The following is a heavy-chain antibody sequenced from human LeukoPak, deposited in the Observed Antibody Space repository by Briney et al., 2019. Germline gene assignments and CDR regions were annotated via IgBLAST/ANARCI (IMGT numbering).Heavy chain of an antibody. Sequence: GESLKISCKGSGYSFTSYWIGWVRQMPGKGLEWMGIIYPGDSDTRYNPSFQGQVTISADKSITIAYLQWSSLKASDTAMYYCARHMANLDAFDIWGQGTMVTVSS. CDR3: ARHMANLDAFDI. D-gene: IGHD5-24*01. CDR1: GYSFTSYW. V-gene: IGHV5-51*01. J-gene: IGHJ3*02. CDR2: IYPGDSDT.